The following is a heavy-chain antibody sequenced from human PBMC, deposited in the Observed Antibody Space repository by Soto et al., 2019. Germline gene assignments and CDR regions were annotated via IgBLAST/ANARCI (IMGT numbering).Heavy chain of an antibody. V-gene: IGHV3-11*01. D-gene: IGHD6-13*01. CDR2: ISSSGSTI. J-gene: IGHJ6*02. CDR3: ARDSSSPYYYGMDV. Sequence: PGGSLRLSCAASGFTFSDYYMSWIRQAPGKGLEWVSYISSSGSTIYYADSVKGRFTISRDNAKNSLYLQMNSLRAEDTAVYYCARDSSSPYYYGMDVWGQGNPGHRLL. CDR1: GFTFSDYY.